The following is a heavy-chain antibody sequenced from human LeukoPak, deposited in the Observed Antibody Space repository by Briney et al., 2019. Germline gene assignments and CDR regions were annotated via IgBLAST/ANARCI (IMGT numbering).Heavy chain of an antibody. CDR1: GGSISGYY. D-gene: IGHD3-10*01. Sequence: SETLSLTCTVSGGSISGYYWSWIRQSPGKGLEWIGCIYYIGSTNYNPSLKSRVTISVDTSKNQFSLKLGSVTAADTAVYYCARDVSGGLLWFGELYDAFDIWGQGTMVTVSS. CDR2: IYYIGST. CDR3: ARDVSGGLLWFGELYDAFDI. J-gene: IGHJ3*02. V-gene: IGHV4-59*01.